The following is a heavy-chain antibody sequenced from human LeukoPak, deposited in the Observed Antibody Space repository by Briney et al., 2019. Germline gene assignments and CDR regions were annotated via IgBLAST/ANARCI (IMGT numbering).Heavy chain of an antibody. J-gene: IGHJ4*02. CDR1: GFTFTSYS. Sequence: GGSLRLSCAASGFTFTSYSMNWVRQAPGKGLEWVSYISSGGSSIYYADSVKCRFTISRDNAKNSLYLQMNSLRAEDTAVYYCAKSGYSLPFDYWGQGILVTVSS. V-gene: IGHV3-48*01. CDR3: AKSGYSLPFDY. CDR2: ISSGGSSI. D-gene: IGHD3-22*01.